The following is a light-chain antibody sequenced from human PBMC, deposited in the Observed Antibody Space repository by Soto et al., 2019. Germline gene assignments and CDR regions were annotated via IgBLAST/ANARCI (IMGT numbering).Light chain of an antibody. CDR1: QSFSSSN. Sequence: VVLTQSPGTLSLSPGERATLSCRASQSFSSSNLAWYQHKPGQPPKLIVYSASRRATGIPDRFSGSGSGTDFTLTISRLEPEDLALYYCQQYGGSPLVTFGGGTKVQIK. J-gene: IGKJ4*01. CDR3: QQYGGSPLVT. V-gene: IGKV3-20*01. CDR2: SAS.